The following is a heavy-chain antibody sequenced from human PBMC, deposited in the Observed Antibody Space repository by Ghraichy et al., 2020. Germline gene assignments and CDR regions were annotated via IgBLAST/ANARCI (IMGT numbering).Heavy chain of an antibody. CDR3: ARALRFHWYFDL. Sequence: SETLSLTCTVSGGSISSYYWSWLRQPPGKGLAWIGNIDFSGGSKYNPSLTSRVTISVDTSKNPFSLKLDSVTAADTAVLYCARALRFHWYFDLWVRGCLLTVSS. V-gene: IGHV4-59*01. CDR2: IDFSGGS. D-gene: IGHD2-15*01. J-gene: IGHJ2*01. CDR1: GGSISSYY.